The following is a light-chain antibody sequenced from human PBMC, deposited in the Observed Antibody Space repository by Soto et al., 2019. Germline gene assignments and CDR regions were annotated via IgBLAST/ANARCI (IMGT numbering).Light chain of an antibody. CDR2: GAS. J-gene: IGKJ2*01. Sequence: IVMTQSPATLSVSPGERATLSCRASQSVSSNLAWYQQKPGQAPRLLIYGASTRATGIPARFSGSGSGTEFTLTISSLQSEDFAVYYCQFYNTWPPRYTFGQGTKLEIK. CDR3: QFYNTWPPRYT. CDR1: QSVSSN. V-gene: IGKV3-15*01.